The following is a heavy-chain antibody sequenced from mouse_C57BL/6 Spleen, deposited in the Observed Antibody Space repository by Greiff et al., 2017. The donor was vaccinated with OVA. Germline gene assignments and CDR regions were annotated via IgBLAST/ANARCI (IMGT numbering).Heavy chain of an antibody. J-gene: IGHJ2*01. D-gene: IGHD1-1*01. CDR3: ARHTVDFDY. Sequence: EVKLVESGGDLVKPGGSLKLSCAASGFTFSSYGMSWVRQTPDKRLEWVATISSGGSYTYYPDSVKGRFTISRDNAKNTLYLQMSSLKSEDTAMYYCARHTVDFDYWGQGTTLTVSS. CDR1: GFTFSSYG. CDR2: ISSGGSYT. V-gene: IGHV5-6*01.